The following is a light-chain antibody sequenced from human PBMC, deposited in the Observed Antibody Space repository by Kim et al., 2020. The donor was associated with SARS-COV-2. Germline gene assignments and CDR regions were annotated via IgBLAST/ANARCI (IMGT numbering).Light chain of an antibody. J-gene: IGKJ1*01. CDR1: QNIRTW. CDR2: KAY. V-gene: IGKV1-5*03. CDR3: QQYNSYST. Sequence: DIQMTQSPSTLSASVGDRVTITCRASQNIRTWLAWYQQKPGKAPKVLIYKAYSLESGVPLRFRGSGSGTEFTLTISSLQPDDFATYYCQQYNSYSTFGQGTKVDIK.